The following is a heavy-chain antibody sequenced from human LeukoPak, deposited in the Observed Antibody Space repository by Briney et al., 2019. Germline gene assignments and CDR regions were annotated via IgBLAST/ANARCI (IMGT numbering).Heavy chain of an antibody. Sequence: SGTLSLTCAVYGGSFSGYYWSWIRQPSGKGLEWIGEINHSGSTNYNPSLKSRVTISVDTSKNQFSLKLSSVTAADTAVYYCARGRGMDIVATITLTYFDYWGQGTLVTFSS. CDR3: ARGRGMDIVATITLTYFDY. J-gene: IGHJ4*02. V-gene: IGHV4-34*01. D-gene: IGHD5-12*01. CDR1: GGSFSGYY. CDR2: INHSGST.